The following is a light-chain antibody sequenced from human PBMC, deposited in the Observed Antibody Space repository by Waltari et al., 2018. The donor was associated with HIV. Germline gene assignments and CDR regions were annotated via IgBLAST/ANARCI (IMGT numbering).Light chain of an antibody. V-gene: IGLV3-25*03. CDR3: QSADRSGSHVV. J-gene: IGLJ2*01. Sequence: SSELTQPPSMSVSTGHTARIPCFRDALPTRYAHWYQQRPGQAPVLVIYKDRERPSGIPERFSGSNSGTTVTLIISGVQPEDEADYYCQSADRSGSHVVFGGGTKVTV. CDR1: ALPTRY. CDR2: KDR.